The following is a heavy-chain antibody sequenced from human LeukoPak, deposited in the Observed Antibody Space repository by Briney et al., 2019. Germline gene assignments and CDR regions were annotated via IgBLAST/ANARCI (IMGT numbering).Heavy chain of an antibody. CDR2: ISWNSGSI. J-gene: IGHJ4*02. Sequence: GGSLRLSCAASGFTFDDYAMHWVRQAPGEGLEWVSGISWNSGSIGYADSVKGRFTISRDNAKNSLYLQMNSLRAEDTALYYCAKVHRRYCSSTSCHGSFDYWGQGTLVTVSS. CDR3: AKVHRRYCSSTSCHGSFDY. CDR1: GFTFDDYA. V-gene: IGHV3-9*01. D-gene: IGHD2-2*01.